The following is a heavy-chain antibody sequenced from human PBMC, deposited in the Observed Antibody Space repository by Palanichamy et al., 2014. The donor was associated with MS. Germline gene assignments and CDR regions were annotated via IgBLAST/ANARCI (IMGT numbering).Heavy chain of an antibody. V-gene: IGHV3-33*01. D-gene: IGHD2/OR15-2a*01. CDR3: AGTGTTTTAPYFYFSMDV. Sequence: QLVESGGGVVQPGASLRLSCTASGSSFSGHGTNWVRQAPGKGLEWVAVIWFDGSNRKYADSVKGRFTVSRDNSKNTLYLQLNSLRVEDTAVYYCAGTGTTTTAPYFYFSMDVWGHGTTVSVAS. CDR1: GSSFSGHG. J-gene: IGHJ6*02. CDR2: IWFDGSNR.